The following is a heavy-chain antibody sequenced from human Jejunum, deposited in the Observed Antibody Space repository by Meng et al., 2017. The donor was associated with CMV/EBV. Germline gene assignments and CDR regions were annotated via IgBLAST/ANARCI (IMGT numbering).Heavy chain of an antibody. CDR1: VCSSSNCG. Sequence: QAHLEGSGPGLVVPSGALSLPCTVSVCSSSNCGGSWGGQAAGKTLEWIGRFLPGSNINYIPSLRGRLTMSVDTSNNQVFLNVTSVTAADTALYYCARGESRGYYYFDYWGQGILVTVSS. V-gene: IGHV4-4*07. CDR3: ARGESRGYYYFDY. CDR2: FLPGSNI. D-gene: IGHD3-22*01. J-gene: IGHJ4*02.